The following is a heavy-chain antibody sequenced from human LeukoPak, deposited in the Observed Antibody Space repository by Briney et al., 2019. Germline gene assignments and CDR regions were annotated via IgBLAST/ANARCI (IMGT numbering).Heavy chain of an antibody. J-gene: IGHJ6*03. CDR3: ARLGSGSNYYYYYMDV. V-gene: IGHV4-39*07. Sequence: SETLSLTCTVSGGSISSSSYYWGWICQPPGKGLEWIGSIYYSGSTYYNPSLKSRVTISVDTSKNQFSLKLSSVTAADTAVYYCARLGSGSNYYYYYMDVWGKGTTVTVSS. D-gene: IGHD3-3*01. CDR2: IYYSGST. CDR1: GGSISSSSYY.